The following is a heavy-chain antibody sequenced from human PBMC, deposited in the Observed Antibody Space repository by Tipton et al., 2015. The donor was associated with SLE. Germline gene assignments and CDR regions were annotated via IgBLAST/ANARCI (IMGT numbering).Heavy chain of an antibody. Sequence: SLRLSCAASGFTFSSYGMHWVRQAPGKGLEWVSGISWNSGSISHADFVKGRFTISRDNAKNSLYLQMNSLRAEDTALYYCAKNTTPIGGGLDYWGQGTLVTVSS. CDR3: AKNTTPIGGGLDY. V-gene: IGHV3-9*01. J-gene: IGHJ4*02. CDR1: GFTFSSYG. D-gene: IGHD3-16*01. CDR2: ISWNSGSI.